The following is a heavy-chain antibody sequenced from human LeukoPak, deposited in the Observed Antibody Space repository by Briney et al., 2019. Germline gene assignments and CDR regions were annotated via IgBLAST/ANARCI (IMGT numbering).Heavy chain of an antibody. D-gene: IGHD3-22*01. V-gene: IGHV3-53*01. CDR3: ARGPTYYFDSSGYS. CDR2: IYNGGDT. CDR1: GFPVSSNF. Sequence: GGSLLPSRAASGFPVSSNFMSWGRPAPGEGVGGGSIIYNGGDTFYADSVKGRFTISRDHSKNTLSLQMNSLRVEDTAVYYCARGPTYYFDSSGYSWGQGTLVTVSS. J-gene: IGHJ4*02.